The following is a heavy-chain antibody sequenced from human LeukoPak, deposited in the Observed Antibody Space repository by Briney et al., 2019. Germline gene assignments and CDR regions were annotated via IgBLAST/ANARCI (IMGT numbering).Heavy chain of an antibody. CDR1: GGTFSSYA. CDR2: IIPIHGIA. D-gene: IGHD3-10*01. CDR3: ARTYYYGSGSYLNWFDP. J-gene: IGHJ5*02. Sequence: SVKVSCKASGGTFSSYAISWVRQAPGQGLEWMGRIIPIHGIANYAQKFQGRVTITADKSTSTAYMEPSSLRSEDTAVYYCARTYYYGSGSYLNWFDPWGQGTLVTVSS. V-gene: IGHV1-69*04.